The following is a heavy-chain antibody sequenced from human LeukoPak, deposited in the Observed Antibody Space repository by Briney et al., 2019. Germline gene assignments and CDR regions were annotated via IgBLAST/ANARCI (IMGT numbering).Heavy chain of an antibody. J-gene: IGHJ5*02. V-gene: IGHV1-69*05. CDR3: ARPQSSGPYLWGNWFDP. CDR1: GGTFSSYA. Sequence: SVKVSCKASGGTFSSYAISWVRQAPGQGLEWMGGIIPIFGTANYAQKFLGRVTITTDESTSTAYMELSSLRSEDTAVYYCARPQSSGPYLWGNWFDPWGQGTLVTVSS. CDR2: IIPIFGTA. D-gene: IGHD6-19*01.